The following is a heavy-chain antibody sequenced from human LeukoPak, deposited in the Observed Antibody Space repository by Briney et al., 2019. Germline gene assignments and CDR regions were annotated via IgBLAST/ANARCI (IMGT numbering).Heavy chain of an antibody. CDR2: IKSKTDGGTT. CDR3: TTDWVVRRYNDY. CDR1: GFTFSSYG. J-gene: IGHJ4*02. V-gene: IGHV3-15*01. D-gene: IGHD3-10*01. Sequence: GGSLRLSCAASGFTFSSYGMHWVRQAPGKGLEWVGRIKSKTDGGTTDYAAPVKGRFTISRDDSKNTLYLQMNSLKTEDTAVYYCTTDWVVRRYNDYWGQGTLVTVSS.